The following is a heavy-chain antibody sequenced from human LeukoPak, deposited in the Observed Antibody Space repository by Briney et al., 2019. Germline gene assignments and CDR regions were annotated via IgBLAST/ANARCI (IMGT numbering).Heavy chain of an antibody. CDR3: AKVYRPYGDFHSFDY. CDR1: GFTFSSYA. Sequence: GGSLRLSCAASGFTFSSYAMTWVRQAPGKGLEWVSAISGSGGSTYYADSVKGRFTISRDNSRNTLYLQMNSLRAEDTATYYCAKVYRPYGDFHSFDYWGQGTLVTVSS. D-gene: IGHD4-17*01. CDR2: ISGSGGST. V-gene: IGHV3-23*01. J-gene: IGHJ4*02.